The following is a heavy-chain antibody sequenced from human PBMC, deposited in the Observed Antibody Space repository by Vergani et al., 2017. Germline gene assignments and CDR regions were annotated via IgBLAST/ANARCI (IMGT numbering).Heavy chain of an antibody. J-gene: IGHJ1*01. CDR2: ISYDGTKI. CDR1: GFTFRIYG. CDR3: TKAGQYDSDNFHDS. V-gene: IGHV3-30*02. Sequence: QVQLVESGGGVVQPGGSLRLSCIASGFTFRIYGMHWVRQAPGKGLEWVAFISYDGTKIVYGDSVKGRFTISRDNSQTTVFLQMNSLRADDSAVYYCTKAGQYDSDNFHDSWGQGALVTVSS. D-gene: IGHD3-22*01.